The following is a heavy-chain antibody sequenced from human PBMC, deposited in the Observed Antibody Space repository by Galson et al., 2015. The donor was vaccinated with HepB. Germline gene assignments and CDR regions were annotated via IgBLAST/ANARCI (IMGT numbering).Heavy chain of an antibody. CDR2: ISYDGSNK. CDR1: GFTFSSYA. D-gene: IGHD5-12*01. CDR3: ARDDFVTTITFDY. J-gene: IGHJ4*02. Sequence: SLRLSCAASGFTFSSYAMHWVRQAPGKGLEWVAVISYDGSNKYYADSVKGRFTISRDNSKNTLYLQMNSLRAEDTAVYYCARDDFVTTITFDYWGQGTLVTVSS. V-gene: IGHV3-30-3*01.